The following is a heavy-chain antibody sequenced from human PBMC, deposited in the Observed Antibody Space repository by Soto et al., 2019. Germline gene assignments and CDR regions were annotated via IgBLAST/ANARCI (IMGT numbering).Heavy chain of an antibody. CDR1: GASISNSDNY. V-gene: IGHV4-30-4*01. D-gene: IGHD3-3*01. Sequence: PSETLSLTCTVSGASISNSDNYWSWIRQPPGKGLEWIGYIYYSGSTYYNPSLKSRVTMSVETSKNQFSLKLSSVTAAETAVYYGVSIFWRGYHGFDPWGQGTMVTVSS. CDR3: VSIFWRGYHGFDP. CDR2: IYYSGST. J-gene: IGHJ5*02.